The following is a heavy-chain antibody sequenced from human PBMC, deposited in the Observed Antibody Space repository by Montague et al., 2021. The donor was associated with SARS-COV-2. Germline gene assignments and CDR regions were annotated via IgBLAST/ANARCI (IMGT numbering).Heavy chain of an antibody. D-gene: IGHD3-3*01. CDR1: GGSFNDYY. CDR2: INHCGSS. CDR3: SGGQVTIFAVLIMLPAAAAIDV. V-gene: IGHV4-34*01. J-gene: IGHJ3*01. Sequence: SETLSLTCAVYGGSFNDYYWSWIRHPPGKGLEWIGEINHCGSSNYNPSLKNRVPISVDKSKNQIPLNLTSVTAADTATYHCSGGQVTIFAVLIMLPAAAAIDVWGHETTVAVSS.